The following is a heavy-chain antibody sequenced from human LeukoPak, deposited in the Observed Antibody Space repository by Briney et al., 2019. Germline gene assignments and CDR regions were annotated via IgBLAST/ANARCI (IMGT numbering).Heavy chain of an antibody. CDR1: GGSFSGYY. J-gene: IGHJ4*02. V-gene: IGHV4-34*01. CDR3: ARGLYSSSWLDY. Sequence: PSETLSLTCAVYGGSFSGYYWSWIRQPPGKGLEWIGEINHSGSTNYNPSLKSRVTISVDTSKNQFSLKLSSVTAADTAVYYCARGLYSSSWLDYWGQGTPVTVSS. D-gene: IGHD6-13*01. CDR2: INHSGST.